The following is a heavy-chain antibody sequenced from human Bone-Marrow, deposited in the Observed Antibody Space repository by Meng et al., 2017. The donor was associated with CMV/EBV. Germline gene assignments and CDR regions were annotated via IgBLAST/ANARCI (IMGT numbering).Heavy chain of an antibody. J-gene: IGHJ6*02. Sequence: GGSLRLSCKASGFSLSGYSMHWVRQAPGKGLDWVAVISYDGINTFYVDSVKGRFTISRDNSKNTLYLQVNSLTAEDTAVYYCARVKATRLEFPFYNGMDVWGQGTTVTVSS. CDR2: ISYDGINT. V-gene: IGHV3-30*03. CDR1: GFSLSGYS. CDR3: ARVKATRLEFPFYNGMDV. D-gene: IGHD6-6*01.